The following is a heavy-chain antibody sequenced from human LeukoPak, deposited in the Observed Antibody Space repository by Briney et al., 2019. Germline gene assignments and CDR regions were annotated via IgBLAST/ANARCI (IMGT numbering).Heavy chain of an antibody. J-gene: IGHJ3*02. D-gene: IGHD3-9*01. CDR2: IRYDGSSK. V-gene: IGHV3-30*02. CDR1: GFTFSSYG. CDR3: ARDQNDILAFDI. Sequence: GGSLRLSCAASGFTFSSYGMHWVRQAPGKGLEWVAFIRYDGSSKYYADSVKGRFTISRDNSKNTLYLQMNSLRAEDTAVYYCARDQNDILAFDIWGQGTMVTVSS.